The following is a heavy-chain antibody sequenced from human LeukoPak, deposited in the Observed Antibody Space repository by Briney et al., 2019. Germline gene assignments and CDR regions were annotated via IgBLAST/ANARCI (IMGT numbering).Heavy chain of an antibody. J-gene: IGHJ4*02. Sequence: GGSLRLSCVASGFTFSNYAMSWVRQTPGKGLQWVSVMGGGDNDRYYADSVKGRFTISRDNSKNTLYLQMNSLRAEDTAVYYCAREEMATFDYWGQGTLVTVSS. V-gene: IGHV3-23*01. CDR3: AREEMATFDY. D-gene: IGHD5-24*01. CDR1: GFTFSNYA. CDR2: MGGGDNDR.